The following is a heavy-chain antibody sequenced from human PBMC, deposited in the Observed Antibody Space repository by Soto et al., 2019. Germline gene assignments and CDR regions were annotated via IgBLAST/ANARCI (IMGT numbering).Heavy chain of an antibody. J-gene: IGHJ6*03. CDR2: LYSAGRI. CDR3: ASYYGSGGKYYFFDV. V-gene: IGHV3-66*01. CDR1: GFTVSSKY. D-gene: IGHD3-10*01. Sequence: EVQAVESGGGLVQPGGSLRLSCAASGFTVSSKYMGWVRQGPGKGLECVSVLYSAGRINYADSVKGRVTISRDNSETKLYLQMNSLRAEDTAVYYCASYYGSGGKYYFFDVWGKGTTVTVSS.